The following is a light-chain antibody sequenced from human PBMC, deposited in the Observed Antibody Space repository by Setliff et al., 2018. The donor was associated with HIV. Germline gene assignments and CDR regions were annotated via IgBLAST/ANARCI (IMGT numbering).Light chain of an antibody. V-gene: IGLV2-14*03. Sequence: QSALAQPASVSGSPGQSVTISCTGTSSDVGRYDYVSWYQQHPGKAPKLMIYGVTNRPSGVSNRFSGSKSGNTASLTISGLQAGDEADYYCSSYTTSSTKNVFGTGTKVTVL. CDR2: GVT. J-gene: IGLJ1*01. CDR1: SSDVGRYDY. CDR3: SSYTTSSTKNV.